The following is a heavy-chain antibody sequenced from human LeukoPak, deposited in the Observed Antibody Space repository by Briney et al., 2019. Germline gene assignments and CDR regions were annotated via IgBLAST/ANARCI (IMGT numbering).Heavy chain of an antibody. CDR3: ARDFSPMSGYYLPPDY. Sequence: ASVKVSCKASGYTFTGYYMHWVRQAPGQGLEWMGWINPNSGGTNYAQKFQGWVTMTRDTSISTAYMELRSLRSDDTAVYYCARDFSPMSGYYLPPDYWGQGTLVTVSS. CDR1: GYTFTGYY. CDR2: INPNSGGT. J-gene: IGHJ4*02. D-gene: IGHD3-9*01. V-gene: IGHV1-2*04.